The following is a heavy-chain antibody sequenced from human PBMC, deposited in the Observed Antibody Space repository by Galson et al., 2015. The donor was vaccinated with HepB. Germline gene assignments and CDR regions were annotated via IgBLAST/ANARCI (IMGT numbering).Heavy chain of an antibody. D-gene: IGHD6-13*01. CDR3: TTDPPAAAGRLVGY. V-gene: IGHV3-15*01. Sequence: SLRLSCAASGFTFSNAWMSWVRQAPGKGLEWVGRIKSKTDGGTTDYAAPVKGRFTISRDDSKNTLYLQMNSLKTEDTAVYYCTTDPPAAAGRLVGYWGQGTLVTVSS. CDR1: GFTFSNAW. CDR2: IKSKTDGGTT. J-gene: IGHJ4*02.